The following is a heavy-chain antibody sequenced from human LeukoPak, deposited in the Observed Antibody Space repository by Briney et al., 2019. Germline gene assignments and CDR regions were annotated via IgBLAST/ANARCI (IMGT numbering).Heavy chain of an antibody. CDR1: SGSFSGYY. CDR2: INHSGST. CDR3: ARLVGRDDSVVVVAANRSYYHMDV. D-gene: IGHD2-15*01. V-gene: IGHV4-34*01. Sequence: PSETLSLTCAVYSGSFSGYYWSWIRQPPGKGLEWIGEINHSGSTNYNPSLKSRVTISVDTSKNQFSLKLSSVTAADTAVYYCARLVGRDDSVVVVAANRSYYHMDVWGKGTTDTVSS. J-gene: IGHJ6*03.